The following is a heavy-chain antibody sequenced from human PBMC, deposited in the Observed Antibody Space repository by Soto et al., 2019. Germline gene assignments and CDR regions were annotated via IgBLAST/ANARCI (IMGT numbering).Heavy chain of an antibody. V-gene: IGHV1-2*02. CDR2: INPNSGGT. Sequence: GASVKVSCKASGYTFTGYYMHWVRQAPGQGLEWMGWINPNSGGTNYAQKFQGRVTMTRDTSISTAYMELSRLRSDDTAVYYRARAVAVGWGWFDPWGQGTLVTVSS. J-gene: IGHJ5*02. CDR3: ARAVAVGWGWFDP. CDR1: GYTFTGYY. D-gene: IGHD6-19*01.